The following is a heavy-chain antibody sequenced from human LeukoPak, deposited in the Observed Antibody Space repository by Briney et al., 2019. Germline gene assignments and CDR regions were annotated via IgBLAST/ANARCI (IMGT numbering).Heavy chain of an antibody. CDR3: ARVSMVRGVNWFDP. Sequence: ASVKVSCKVSGYTFTSYGITWVRQAPGQGLEWMGWISAYNGNTNSAQKLQGRVTMTTDTSTSTAYMELRSLRSDDTAVYYCARVSMVRGVNWFDPWGQGTLVTVSS. CDR1: GYTFTSYG. J-gene: IGHJ5*02. CDR2: ISAYNGNT. D-gene: IGHD3-10*01. V-gene: IGHV1-18*01.